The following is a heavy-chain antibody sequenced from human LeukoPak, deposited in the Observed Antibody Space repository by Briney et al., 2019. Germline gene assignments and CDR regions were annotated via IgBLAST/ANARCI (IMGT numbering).Heavy chain of an antibody. D-gene: IGHD3-3*01. Sequence: ASVKVSCKASGYTFTSYYMHWVRQAPGQGLEWMGIINPSGGSTSYAQKFQGRVTMTRDTSTSTVYMELSSLRSEDTAVYYCARDGPSIFGVSDAFDIWGQGTMVTVSS. CDR1: GYTFTSYY. J-gene: IGHJ3*02. CDR3: ARDGPSIFGVSDAFDI. V-gene: IGHV1-46*01. CDR2: INPSGGST.